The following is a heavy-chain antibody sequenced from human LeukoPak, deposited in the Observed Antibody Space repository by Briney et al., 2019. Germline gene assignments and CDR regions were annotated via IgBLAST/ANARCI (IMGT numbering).Heavy chain of an antibody. V-gene: IGHV4-39*01. CDR3: ARRGYDYVWGSYRFFDY. Sequence: SETLSLTCTVSGGSISSSSYYWGWIRQPPGKGLECIGSIYYSGSTYYNPSLKSRVTISVDTSKNQFSLKLSSATAADTAVYYCARRGYDYVWGSYRFFDYWGQGTLVTVSS. CDR1: GGSISSSSYY. CDR2: IYYSGST. J-gene: IGHJ4*02. D-gene: IGHD3-16*02.